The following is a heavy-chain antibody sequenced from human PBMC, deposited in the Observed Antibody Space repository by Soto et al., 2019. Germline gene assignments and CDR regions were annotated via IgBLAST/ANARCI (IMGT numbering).Heavy chain of an antibody. CDR2: ISPKSGSK. J-gene: IGHJ6*02. Sequence: ASVKVSCKTSGYTFTRNGISWVRQAPGQGLEWMGWISPKSGSKKYAQKFQGRVIMTTDASTSTAYMELRSLRCDDTAVYYCVKDRDSNSWPSRDVWGPGTTVTVSS. CDR3: VKDRDSNSWPSRDV. D-gene: IGHD3-22*01. V-gene: IGHV1-18*01. CDR1: GYTFTRNG.